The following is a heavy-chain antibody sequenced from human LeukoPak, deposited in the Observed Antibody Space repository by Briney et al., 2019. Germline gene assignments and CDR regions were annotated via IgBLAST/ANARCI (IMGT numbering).Heavy chain of an antibody. V-gene: IGHV1-2*02. CDR2: LNPNSGGT. J-gene: IGHJ5*02. Sequence: ASVKVSCKTSGYTFTDYYIHWVRQAPGQGLEWVGWLNPNSGGTKYAQNFQGRVTMTRDPSIITGYMELSRLRSDDTAVYYCAREGDTAMDTNWFDPWGQGTLVTVSS. CDR3: AREGDTAMDTNWFDP. CDR1: GYTFTDYY. D-gene: IGHD5-18*01.